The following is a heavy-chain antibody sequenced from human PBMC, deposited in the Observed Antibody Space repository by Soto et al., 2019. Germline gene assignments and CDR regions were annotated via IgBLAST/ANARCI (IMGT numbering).Heavy chain of an antibody. Sequence: SETLSLTCTVSGGSISSYYWSWIRQPPGKGLEWIGFIYYSGSTNYNPSLKSRVTISVDTSKNQFSLNLSSVTAADTAVYYCARRRSGPTLFDYRGQGTLVTVSS. J-gene: IGHJ4*02. D-gene: IGHD3-10*01. CDR1: GGSISSYY. CDR2: IYYSGST. CDR3: ARRRSGPTLFDY. V-gene: IGHV4-59*08.